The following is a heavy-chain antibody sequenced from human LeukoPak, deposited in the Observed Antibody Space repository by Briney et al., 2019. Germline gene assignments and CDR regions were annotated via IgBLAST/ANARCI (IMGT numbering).Heavy chain of an antibody. Sequence: PGASVKVSCKASGYIFTNYGISWVRQAPGQGLEWMGWISGYNGNTNYAQKVQGRVTMTADTSSTTVYMELRSLTSDDTAMYYCAREKGSGWYFFDYWGQGTSVTVSS. J-gene: IGHJ4*02. CDR3: AREKGSGWYFFDY. D-gene: IGHD6-19*01. CDR1: GYIFTNYG. CDR2: ISGYNGNT. V-gene: IGHV1-18*01.